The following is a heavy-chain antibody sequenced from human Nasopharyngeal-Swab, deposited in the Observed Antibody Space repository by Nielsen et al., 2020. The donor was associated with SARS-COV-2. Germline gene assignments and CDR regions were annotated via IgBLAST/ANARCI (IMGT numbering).Heavy chain of an antibody. V-gene: IGHV3-23*01. J-gene: IGHJ6*02. D-gene: IGHD3-10*01. CDR2: ISGSGDRT. CDR3: AKGVTMVRGFVNYFYYYTMDV. Sequence: VRQMPGKELVCVSAISGSGDRTYYADSVKGRFTISRDNSNNTLFLQLNSLRAEDAALYYCAKGVTMVRGFVNYFYYYTMDVWGQGTTVTVSS.